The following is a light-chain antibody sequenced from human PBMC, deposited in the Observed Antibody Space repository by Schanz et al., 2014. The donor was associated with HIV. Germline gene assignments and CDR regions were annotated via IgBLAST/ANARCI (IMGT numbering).Light chain of an antibody. J-gene: IGKJ1*01. CDR2: GAS. CDR3: LQHNDWPWT. Sequence: EIVLTQSPGTLSLSPGERATLSCRASQSVSSNFLAWYQQKPGQAPRLLIYGASSRATGIPDRFSGGGSGTDFTLTINSLQSEDVAVYYCLQHNDWPWTFGQGTKVEIK. CDR1: QSVSSNF. V-gene: IGKV3-20*01.